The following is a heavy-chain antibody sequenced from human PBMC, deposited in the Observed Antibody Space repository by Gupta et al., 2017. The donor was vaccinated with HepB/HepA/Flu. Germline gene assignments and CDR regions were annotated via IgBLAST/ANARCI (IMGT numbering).Heavy chain of an antibody. J-gene: IGHJ4*02. CDR2: ISPDGSEK. V-gene: IGHV3-7*01. CDR1: KFFFNTYW. D-gene: IGHD3-16*01. CDR3: ARGRLEV. Sequence: EVQLVESGGGLVQPGGSLRLSCAVSKFFFNTYWMAWGRQVPGNGLEWVATISPDGSEKYYVDSVQGRFTISRDNAKQSLYLQMNSLRVEDSAVYYCARGRLEVWGQGTLVTVSS.